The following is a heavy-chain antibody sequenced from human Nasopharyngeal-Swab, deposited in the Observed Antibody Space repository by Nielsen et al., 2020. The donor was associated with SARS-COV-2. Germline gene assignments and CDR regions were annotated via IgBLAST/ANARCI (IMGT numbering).Heavy chain of an antibody. CDR3: ANFPDGDYLERSLNDAFVI. Sequence: SVKVSCKASGGTFSSYAISWVRQATGQGLEWMGGIIHIFGTANYAQTFQGRVTITADESTSTAYMELSSLRSEDTAVYYCANFPDGDYLERSLNDAFVIWGQGTMVTVSS. D-gene: IGHD4-17*01. J-gene: IGHJ3*02. CDR1: GGTFSSYA. CDR2: IIHIFGTA. V-gene: IGHV1-69*13.